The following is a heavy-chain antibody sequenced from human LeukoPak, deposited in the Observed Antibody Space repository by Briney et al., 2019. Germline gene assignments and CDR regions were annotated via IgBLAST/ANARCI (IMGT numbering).Heavy chain of an antibody. J-gene: IGHJ5*02. CDR3: AREGSGSYLLIAGVWFDP. CDR1: GFTFSDYY. CDR2: ISSSGSTI. V-gene: IGHV3-11*04. D-gene: IGHD1-26*01. Sequence: PGGSLRLSCAASGFTFSDYYMSWIRQAPGKGLEWVSYISSSGSTIYYADSVKGRFTISRDNSKNTLYLQMNSLRAEDTAVYYCAREGSGSYLLIAGVWFDPWGQGTLVTVSS.